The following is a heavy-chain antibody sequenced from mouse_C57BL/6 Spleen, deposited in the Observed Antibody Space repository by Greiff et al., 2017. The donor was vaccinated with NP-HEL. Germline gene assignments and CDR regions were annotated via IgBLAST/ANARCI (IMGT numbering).Heavy chain of an antibody. D-gene: IGHD1-1*01. J-gene: IGHJ2*01. CDR2: ITPNNGGT. Sequence: VQLQQSGPELVKPGASVTIPCKASGYTFTDYNMDWVKQSHGKSLEWIGDITPNNGGTIYNQKFKGKATLTVDKSSSTAYLELRSLTSEDTAVYYCARLDGSYYFDYWGQGTTLTVSS. CDR3: ARLDGSYYFDY. CDR1: GYTFTDYN. V-gene: IGHV1-18*01.